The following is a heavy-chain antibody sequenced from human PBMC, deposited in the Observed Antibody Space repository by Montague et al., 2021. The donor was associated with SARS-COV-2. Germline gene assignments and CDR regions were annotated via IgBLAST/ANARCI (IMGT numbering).Heavy chain of an antibody. CDR2: VDYSGLT. J-gene: IGHJ3*02. CDR3: AKDGEALAWGTFDI. Sequence: SETLSLTCTVSRDSIGSHNYFWAWIRQPPGKGLEWIGGVDYSGLTFYNPSLESRVTISVDTSKKQFSLKVNSVTAADTAVYYCAKDGEALAWGTFDIWGQGTMVTVSS. CDR1: RDSIGSHNYF. V-gene: IGHV4-39*07. D-gene: IGHD3-10*01.